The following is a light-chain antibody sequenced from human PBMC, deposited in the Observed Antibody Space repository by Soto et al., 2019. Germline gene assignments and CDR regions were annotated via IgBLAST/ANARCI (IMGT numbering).Light chain of an antibody. CDR3: TSYARSVSFV. Sequence: QSALTQPASVSGSPGQSITISCTGTSSDVGAYNDVSWYQQHPGKAPKLLVYEVRNRPSGISTRFSATKSGNTASLTISGLQAEDEADHYCTSYARSVSFVFGTGTKLTVL. CDR2: EVR. V-gene: IGLV2-14*01. CDR1: SSDVGAYND. J-gene: IGLJ1*01.